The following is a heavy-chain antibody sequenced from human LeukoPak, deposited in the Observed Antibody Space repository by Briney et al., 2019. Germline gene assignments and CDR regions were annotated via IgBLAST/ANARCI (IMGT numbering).Heavy chain of an antibody. D-gene: IGHD3-10*01. V-gene: IGHV4-39*01. Sequence: SETLSLTCSVSGDSISSTSYYWSWIRQPPGKGLEWIGEINHSGSTNYNPSLKSRVTISVDTSKNQFSLKLSSVTAADTAVYYCARQVRRINLAKVWFDPWGQGTLVTVSS. CDR1: GDSISSTSYY. CDR2: INHSGST. J-gene: IGHJ5*02. CDR3: ARQVRRINLAKVWFDP.